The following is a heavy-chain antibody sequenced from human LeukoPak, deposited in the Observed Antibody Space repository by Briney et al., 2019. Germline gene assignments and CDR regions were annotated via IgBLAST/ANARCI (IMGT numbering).Heavy chain of an antibody. V-gene: IGHV3-11*05. CDR2: ISSSSSYT. CDR1: GFTFSDYY. CDR3: ARDQGLYGSGSFPDGKFDY. D-gene: IGHD3-10*01. J-gene: IGHJ4*02. Sequence: GGSLRLSCAASGFTFSDYYMSWIRQAPGKGLEWVSYISSSSSYTNYADSVKGRFTISRDDAKNSLYLQMNSLRAEDTAVYYCARDQGLYGSGSFPDGKFDYWGQGTLVTVSS.